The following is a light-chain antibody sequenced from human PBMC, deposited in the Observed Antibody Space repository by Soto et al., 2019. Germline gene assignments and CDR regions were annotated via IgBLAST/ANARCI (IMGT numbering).Light chain of an antibody. CDR1: SSNIGARYD. Sequence: QLVLTQPPSVSGAPGQRVTISCTGSSSNIGARYDVHWYQQLPGTAPKLLIYGNSNRPAGVPDRFSGSKSGTSASLAFTGLQAEDEADYYCQSYDSSLSGHVVFGGGTKLTVL. V-gene: IGLV1-40*01. J-gene: IGLJ2*01. CDR2: GNS. CDR3: QSYDSSLSGHVV.